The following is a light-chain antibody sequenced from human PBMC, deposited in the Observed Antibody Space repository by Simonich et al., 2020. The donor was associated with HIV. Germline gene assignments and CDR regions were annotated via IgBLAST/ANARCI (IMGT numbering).Light chain of an antibody. V-gene: IGKV3-20*01. Sequence: EIVLTQSPGTMYMSPGARATLSCRASQSLSSNDLACYQQKPGLAPRLLIYGASSRSTGFPDRFRGSGSWTDFTLTISRLEPEDVAVYYCQQFGNSPPSITFGQGTRLEIK. CDR1: QSLSSND. CDR2: GAS. CDR3: QQFGNSPPSIT. J-gene: IGKJ5*01.